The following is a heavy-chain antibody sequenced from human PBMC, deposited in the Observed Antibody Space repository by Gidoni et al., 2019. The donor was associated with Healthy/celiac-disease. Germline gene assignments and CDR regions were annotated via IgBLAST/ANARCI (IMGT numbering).Heavy chain of an antibody. Sequence: QLQLPESGSGLVKTSHTLSPTCDVSCGSISSGGYSWSWIRQPTGKGLVWIGYLYHSGSTYFNPSLKSRVTISVDRSKNQFSLKLSSVTAADTAVYYCAREISMVRGVNNDAFDIWGQGTMVTVSS. V-gene: IGHV4-30-2*01. CDR2: LYHSGST. D-gene: IGHD3-10*01. J-gene: IGHJ3*02. CDR1: CGSISSGGYS. CDR3: AREISMVRGVNNDAFDI.